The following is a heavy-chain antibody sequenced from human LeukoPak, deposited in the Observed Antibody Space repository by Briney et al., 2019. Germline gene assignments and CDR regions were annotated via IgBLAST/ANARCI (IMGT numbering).Heavy chain of an antibody. CDR2: INPNSGDK. V-gene: IGHV1-2*02. Sequence: GASVKLSCKASGYTFTGYYIHWVRQAPGQGLEWMGWINPNSGDKNYAQKFQGEVTMTRDTSISTAYMELSRLRSDDTAVYYCARGVTGIYYYYYMDVWGNGTTVTVSS. CDR3: ARGVTGIYYYYYMDV. J-gene: IGHJ6*03. D-gene: IGHD3-10*01. CDR1: GYTFTGYY.